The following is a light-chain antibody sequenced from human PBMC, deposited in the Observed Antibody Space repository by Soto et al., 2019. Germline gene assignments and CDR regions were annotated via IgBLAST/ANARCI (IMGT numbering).Light chain of an antibody. CDR3: MQGSYWPGT. Sequence: DVVMTQSPLSLPVTLGQPASISCRSSQSLAKSDGNAYLTWFQQRPGQSPRRLIYMVSTRGSGVPDRFSGSGSGTDFTLKISRVEAEDVGVYYCMQGSYWPGTFGQGTRVDIK. J-gene: IGKJ1*01. CDR2: MVS. V-gene: IGKV2-30*01. CDR1: QSLAKSDGNAY.